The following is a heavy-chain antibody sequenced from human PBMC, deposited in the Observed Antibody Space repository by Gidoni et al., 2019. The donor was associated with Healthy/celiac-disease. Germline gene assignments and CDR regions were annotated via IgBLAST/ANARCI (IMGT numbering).Heavy chain of an antibody. CDR1: GFTFSSYG. J-gene: IGHJ4*02. V-gene: IGHV3-30*18. D-gene: IGHD3-3*01. CDR3: AKERYYDFWSGYYNY. Sequence: VQLVESGGGVVQPGRSLRLSCASSGFTFSSYGMHWVRQAPGKGLEWVAVISYDGSNKYYADSVKGRFTISRDNSKNTLYLQMNSLRAEDTAVYYCAKERYYDFWSGYYNYWGQGTLVTVSS. CDR2: ISYDGSNK.